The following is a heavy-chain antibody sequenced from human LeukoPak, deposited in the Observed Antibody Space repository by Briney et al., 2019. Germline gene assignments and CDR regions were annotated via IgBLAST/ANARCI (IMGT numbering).Heavy chain of an antibody. CDR3: AKVERYCSSTSCYQFYYYYGMDV. D-gene: IGHD2-2*01. V-gene: IGHV3-30*18. CDR2: ISYEGSNK. CDR1: GFTFSSYG. J-gene: IGHJ6*02. Sequence: GGSLRLSCAASGFTFSSYGMHWVRQAPGKGLEWVAVISYEGSNKYYADSVKGRFTISRDNSKNTLYLQMNSLRAEDTAVYYCAKVERYCSSTSCYQFYYYYGMDVWGQGTTVTVPS.